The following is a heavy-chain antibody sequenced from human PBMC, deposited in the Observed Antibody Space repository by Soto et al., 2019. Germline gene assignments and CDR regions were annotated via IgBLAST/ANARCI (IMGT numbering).Heavy chain of an antibody. J-gene: IGHJ3*02. CDR3: ARAYDSSGYYPWDAFDI. CDR1: GFTFSSYG. D-gene: IGHD3-22*01. CDR2: ISYDGSNK. Sequence: GGSLRLSCAASGFTFSSYGMHWVRQAPGKGLEWVAVISYDGSNKYYADSVKGRFTISRDNSKNTLYLQMNSLRAEDTAVYYCARAYDSSGYYPWDAFDIWGQGTMVTVSS. V-gene: IGHV3-30*03.